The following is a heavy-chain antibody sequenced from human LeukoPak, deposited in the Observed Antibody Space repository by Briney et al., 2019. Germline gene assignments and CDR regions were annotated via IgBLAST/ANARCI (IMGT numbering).Heavy chain of an antibody. CDR2: IIPIFGTA. CDR1: GYTFTGYY. Sequence: ASVKVSCKASGYTFTGYYMHWVRQAPGQGLEWMGGIIPIFGTANYAQKFQGRVTITTDESTSTAYMELSSLRSEDTAVYYCARVLGYCSSTSCAPYYYYMDVWGKGTTVTVSS. D-gene: IGHD2-2*01. J-gene: IGHJ6*03. CDR3: ARVLGYCSSTSCAPYYYYMDV. V-gene: IGHV1-69*05.